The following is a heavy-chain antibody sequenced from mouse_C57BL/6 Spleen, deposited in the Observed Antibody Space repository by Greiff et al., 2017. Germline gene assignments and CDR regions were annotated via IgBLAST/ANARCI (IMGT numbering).Heavy chain of an antibody. CDR1: GYSFTDYN. J-gene: IGHJ4*01. V-gene: IGHV1-39*01. CDR2: INPNYGTT. D-gene: IGHD4-1*01. Sequence: EVKLMESGPELVKPGASVKISCKASGYSFTDYNMNWVKQSNGKSLEWIGVINPNYGTTSYNQKFKGKATLTVDQSSSTAYMQLNSLTSEDSAVYYCARGGTGTNYYAMDYWGQGTSVTVSS. CDR3: ARGGTGTNYYAMDY.